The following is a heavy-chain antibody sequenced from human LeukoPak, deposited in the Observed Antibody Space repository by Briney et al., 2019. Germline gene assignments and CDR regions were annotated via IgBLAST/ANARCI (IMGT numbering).Heavy chain of an antibody. J-gene: IGHJ4*02. CDR2: IWYDGSNK. D-gene: IGHD1-26*01. CDR3: AIDAESQGELPKGLDY. V-gene: IGHV3-33*01. Sequence: GWSLRLSCAASGFTFSSYGMHWVRQAPGKGLEWVAVIWYDGSNKYYADSVKGRFTISRDNSKNTLYLQMNSLRTEDTATYYCAIDAESQGELPKGLDYWGQGTLVTVSS. CDR1: GFTFSSYG.